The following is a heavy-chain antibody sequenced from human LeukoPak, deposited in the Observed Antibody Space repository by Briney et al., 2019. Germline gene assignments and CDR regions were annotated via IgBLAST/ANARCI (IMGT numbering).Heavy chain of an antibody. D-gene: IGHD2-2*01. J-gene: IGHJ3*02. CDR1: GGSISSYY. Sequence: SETLSLTCTVSGGSISSYYWSWIRQPPGKGLEWIGYIYYSGSTNYNPSLKSRVTISVDTSKKQFSLKMRSVTAADTAVYYCARDKALGLSNDAFDIWGQGTVVTVSS. V-gene: IGHV4-59*01. CDR3: ARDKALGLSNDAFDI. CDR2: IYYSGST.